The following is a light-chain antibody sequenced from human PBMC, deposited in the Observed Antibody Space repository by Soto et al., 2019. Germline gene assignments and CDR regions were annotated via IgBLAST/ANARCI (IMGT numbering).Light chain of an antibody. CDR2: DAS. V-gene: IGKV3-11*01. Sequence: EIVLTQSPATLSLSPGERATLSCRASQSVRSYLAWYQQKPGQAPRLLIYDASNRATGIPARFSGSGSGTDFTLTISSLVPEDFAVYYCQQRSNWPPRFTFGPGTKVDIK. CDR3: QQRSNWPPRFT. CDR1: QSVRSY. J-gene: IGKJ3*01.